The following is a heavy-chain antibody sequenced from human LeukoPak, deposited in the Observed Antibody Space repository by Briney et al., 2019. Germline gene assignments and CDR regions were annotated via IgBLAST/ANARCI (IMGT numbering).Heavy chain of an antibody. CDR1: GFTFSSYV. J-gene: IGHJ4*01. CDR3: AKPPFSDSSGFAN. CDR2: ISGSGGTT. D-gene: IGHD3-22*01. V-gene: IGHV3-23*01. Sequence: GGSLRLSCAASGFTFSSYVMSWVRQAPGKGLEWVSAISGSGGTTYYADSVKGRFTISRDNSKNTLFLQMNSLRAEDTAVYYCAKPPFSDSSGFANWGHGTLVTVSS.